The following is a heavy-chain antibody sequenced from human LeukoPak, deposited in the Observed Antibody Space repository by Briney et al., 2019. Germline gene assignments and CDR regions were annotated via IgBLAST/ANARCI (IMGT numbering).Heavy chain of an antibody. J-gene: IGHJ6*02. CDR1: GYTFTGYY. CDR3: AREDSAGIAAAGTCYYGMDV. CDR2: INPNSGGT. Sequence: AAVKVSCKASGYTFTGYYMHWVRQAPGQGLEWMGWINPNSGGTNYAQKFQGRVTMTRDTSISTAYMELSRLRSDDTAVYYCAREDSAGIAAAGTCYYGMDVWGQGTTVTVSS. D-gene: IGHD6-13*01. V-gene: IGHV1-2*02.